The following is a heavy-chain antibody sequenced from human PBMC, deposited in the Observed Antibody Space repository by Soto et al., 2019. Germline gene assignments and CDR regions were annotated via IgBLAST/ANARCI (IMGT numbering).Heavy chain of an antibody. CDR2: IYYSGST. V-gene: IGHV4-30-4*01. CDR3: ARVPLTGRNDAFDI. D-gene: IGHD3-10*01. Sequence: SETLSLTCTVSGGSISSGDYYWSWIRQPPGKGLEWIGYIYYSGSTYYNPSLKSRVTISVDTSKNQFSLKLSSVTAADTAVYYCARVPLTGRNDAFDIWGQGTMVTVSS. J-gene: IGHJ3*02. CDR1: GGSISSGDYY.